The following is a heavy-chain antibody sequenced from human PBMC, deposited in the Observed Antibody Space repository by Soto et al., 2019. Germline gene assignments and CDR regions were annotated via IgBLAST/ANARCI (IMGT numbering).Heavy chain of an antibody. CDR2: ISYDGRNE. CDR3: GKDRDRHNDYYTMDV. D-gene: IGHD1-1*01. CDR1: GFTFSNYG. Sequence: QVQLVQSGGGVVQPGRSLRLSCAASGFTFSNYGMHWVRQAPGKGLEWVAVISYDGRNEYYAASVRGRFTISRDNSKNTLYVQMNNLRGEDTAVYYCGKDRDRHNDYYTMDVWGQGTTVTVSS. V-gene: IGHV3-30*18. J-gene: IGHJ6*02.